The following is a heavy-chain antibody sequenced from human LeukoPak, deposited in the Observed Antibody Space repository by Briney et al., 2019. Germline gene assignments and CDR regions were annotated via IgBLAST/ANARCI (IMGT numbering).Heavy chain of an antibody. CDR3: ARARKDDGDYAFDY. J-gene: IGHJ4*02. V-gene: IGHV4-59*01. Sequence: SETLSLTCTVSGGSISSYYWSWIRQPPGKGLEWIGYIYYSGSTNYNPSLKSRVTISVDTSKNQFSLKLSSVTAADTAAYYCARARKDDGDYAFDYWGQGTLVTVSS. CDR1: GGSISSYY. D-gene: IGHD4-17*01. CDR2: IYYSGST.